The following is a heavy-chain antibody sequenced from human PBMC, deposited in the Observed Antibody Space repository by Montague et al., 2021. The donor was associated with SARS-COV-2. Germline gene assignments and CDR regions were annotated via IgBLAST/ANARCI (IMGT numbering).Heavy chain of an antibody. CDR2: IYYSGST. CDR3: ARALYCSGGSCYPNWFDP. D-gene: IGHD2-15*01. J-gene: IGHJ5*02. CDR1: GGSISSYY. V-gene: IGHV4-59*01. Sequence: SETLSLTCTVFGGSISSYYWSWIRQPPGKGLEWIGYIYYSGSTNYNPSLKSRVTISVDTSKNQFSLKLSSVTAADTAVYYCARALYCSGGSCYPNWFDPWGQGTLVTVSS.